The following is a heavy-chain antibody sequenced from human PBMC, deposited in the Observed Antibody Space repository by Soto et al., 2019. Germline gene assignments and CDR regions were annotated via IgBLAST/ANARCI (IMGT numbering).Heavy chain of an antibody. CDR1: GGSISSSSYY. V-gene: IGHV4-39*07. Sequence: PSETLSLTCTVSGGSISSSSYYWGWIRQPPGKGLEWIGSIYYSGSTNYNPSLKSRVTISVDTSKNQFSLKLSSVTAADTAVYYCARSNSSGWYRYGMDVWGQGTTVTVSS. J-gene: IGHJ6*02. D-gene: IGHD6-19*01. CDR3: ARSNSSGWYRYGMDV. CDR2: IYYSGST.